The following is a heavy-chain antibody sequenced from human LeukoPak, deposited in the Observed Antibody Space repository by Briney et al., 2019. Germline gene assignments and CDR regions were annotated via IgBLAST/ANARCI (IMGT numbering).Heavy chain of an antibody. D-gene: IGHD3-10*01. CDR1: GLTFSNSW. J-gene: IGHJ1*01. V-gene: IGHV3-74*01. CDR2: INNEGTTI. Sequence: GGSLRLSCEASGLTFSNSWMHWVRQAPGKGLVWVSRINNEGTTISYADSVKGRFTISRDNAKNTLYLQMNTLRAEDTAVYYCARVSGLGMNEYYQHWGQGTLVTVAS. CDR3: ARVSGLGMNEYYQH.